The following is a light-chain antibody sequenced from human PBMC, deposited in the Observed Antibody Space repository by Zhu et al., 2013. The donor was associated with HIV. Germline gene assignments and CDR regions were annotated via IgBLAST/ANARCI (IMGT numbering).Light chain of an antibody. V-gene: IGLV3-1*01. CDR3: QAWDSGKAV. CDR1: GLRYRN. CDR2: ENN. J-gene: IGLJ2*01. Sequence: SYDLTQPPSVSVSPEQTATITCSGEGLRYRNVAWYQQRSGQSPILVIHENNKRPSGIPERVSASKSGDTATLTISGTQAMDEGDYYCQAWDSGKAVFGGGTRLTVL.